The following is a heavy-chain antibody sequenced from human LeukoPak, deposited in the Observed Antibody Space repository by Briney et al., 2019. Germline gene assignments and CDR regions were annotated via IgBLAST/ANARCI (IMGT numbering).Heavy chain of an antibody. CDR3: ARSWGGGYHYMDV. CDR1: GGSISSSSYY. J-gene: IGHJ6*03. Sequence: SETLSLTCTVSGGSISSSSYYWGWIRQPPGKGLEWIGSIYYTGSTNYNPSLKSRVTISVDTSKNQFSLKLSSVTAADTALYYCARSWGGGYHYMDVWGKGTTVTVSS. D-gene: IGHD3-16*01. CDR2: IYYTGST. V-gene: IGHV4-39*07.